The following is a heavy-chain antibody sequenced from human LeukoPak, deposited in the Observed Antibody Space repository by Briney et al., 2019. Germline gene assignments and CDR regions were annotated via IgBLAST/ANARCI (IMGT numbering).Heavy chain of an antibody. CDR1: GGSFSGYY. CDR3: ARLSGSGPEYYYYYMDV. Sequence: PSETLSLTCAVYGGSFSGYYWSWIRQPPGKGLEWIGEINHSGSTNYNPSLKSRVTISVDTSKNQFSLKLSSVTAADTAVYYCARLSGSGPEYYYYYMDVWGKGTTVTISS. V-gene: IGHV4-34*01. D-gene: IGHD1-26*01. CDR2: INHSGST. J-gene: IGHJ6*03.